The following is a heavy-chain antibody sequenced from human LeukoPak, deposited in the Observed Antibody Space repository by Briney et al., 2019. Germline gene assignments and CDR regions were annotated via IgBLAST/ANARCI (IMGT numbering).Heavy chain of an antibody. V-gene: IGHV1-3*01. CDR2: INAGNGNT. J-gene: IGHJ6*03. CDR1: GYTFTSYA. D-gene: IGHD2-2*01. Sequence: ASVKVSCKASGYTFTSYAMHWVRQAPGQRLEWMGWINAGNGNTKYSQKFQGRVTITRNTSISTAYMELSSLRSEDTAVYYCARDGTSWPRDYYYYMDVWGKGTTVTVSS. CDR3: ARDGTSWPRDYYYYMDV.